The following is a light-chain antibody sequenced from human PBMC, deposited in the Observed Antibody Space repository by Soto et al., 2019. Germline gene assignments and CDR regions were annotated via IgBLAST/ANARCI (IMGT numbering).Light chain of an antibody. V-gene: IGLV1-40*01. Sequence: QSVLTQPPSVSGAPGQRVTLSCAGNRSNIGADFAVHWYQHLPGTAPKLLIFSTNTRPSGVPDRFSGSRSGTSASLAITGLQAEDEADYYCQSYDSSLSLVFGGGTKLTVL. CDR1: RSNIGADFA. CDR3: QSYDSSLSLV. J-gene: IGLJ2*01. CDR2: STN.